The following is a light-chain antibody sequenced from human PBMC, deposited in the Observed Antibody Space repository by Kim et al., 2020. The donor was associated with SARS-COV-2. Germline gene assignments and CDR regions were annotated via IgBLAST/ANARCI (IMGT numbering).Light chain of an antibody. CDR1: RWHSSYA. CDR3: QTWGTGIWV. J-gene: IGLJ3*02. CDR2: LNSDGSH. V-gene: IGLV4-69*01. Sequence: SVNRTCPRSRWHSSYAIAWHQQQQEKGPRYLMKLNSDGSHSKGDGIPDRFSGSSSGAERYLTISSLQSEDEADYYCQTWGTGIWVFGGGTQLTVL.